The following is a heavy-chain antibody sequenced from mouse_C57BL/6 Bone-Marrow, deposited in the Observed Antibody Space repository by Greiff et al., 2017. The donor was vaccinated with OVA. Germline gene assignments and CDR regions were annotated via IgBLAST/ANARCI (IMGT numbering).Heavy chain of an antibody. Sequence: QVQLKESGPELVKPGASVKISCKASGYAFSSSWMNWVKQRPGKGLEWIGRIYPGDGDTNYNGKFKGKATLTADKSSSTAYMQLSSLTSEDSAVYFCARAGTHWYFDVGGTGTTVTVSA. CDR3: ARAGTHWYFDV. CDR1: GYAFSSSW. V-gene: IGHV1-82*01. D-gene: IGHD3-3*01. CDR2: IYPGDGDT. J-gene: IGHJ1*03.